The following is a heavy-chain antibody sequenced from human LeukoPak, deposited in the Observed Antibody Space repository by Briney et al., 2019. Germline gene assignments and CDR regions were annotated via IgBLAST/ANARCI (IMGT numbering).Heavy chain of an antibody. V-gene: IGHV3-11*01. CDR2: ISNSGNTI. D-gene: IGHD1-26*01. J-gene: IGHJ4*02. CDR3: ASGGKWEPRKYDN. CDR1: GFTFNEYY. Sequence: GGSLRLSCAASGFTFNEYYMSWIRQAPGKGLEWVSDISNSGNTIYYADSVKGRFTISRDNAKNSLYLQMNSLRAEDTAVYYCASGGKWEPRKYDNWAQGTLVTVSS.